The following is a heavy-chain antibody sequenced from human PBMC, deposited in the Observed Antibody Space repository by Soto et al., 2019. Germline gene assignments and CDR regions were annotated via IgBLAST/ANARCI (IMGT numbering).Heavy chain of an antibody. CDR1: GFTFSSYA. CDR3: AALERHYYYGMDV. V-gene: IGHV3-23*01. CDR2: ISGSGGST. D-gene: IGHD1-1*01. Sequence: EVQLLESGGGLVQPGGSLRLSCAASGFTFSSYAMSWVRQAPGKGLEWVSAISGSGGSTYYADSVKGRFTISRDNSKNTLYLQMNSLRPEDTAVYYCAALERHYYYGMDVWGQGTTVTVSS. J-gene: IGHJ6*02.